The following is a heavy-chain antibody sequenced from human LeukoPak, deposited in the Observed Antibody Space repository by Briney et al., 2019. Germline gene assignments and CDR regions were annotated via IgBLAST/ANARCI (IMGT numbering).Heavy chain of an antibody. CDR3: ARDSLYYYDSSGYPNWFDP. CDR1: GYTFTGYY. Sequence: ASVKVSCKASGYTFTGYYMHWVRQAPGQGLEWMGRINPNSGGTNYAQKFQGRVTMTRDTSISTAYMELSRLRSDDTAVYYCARDSLYYYDSSGYPNWFDPWGQGTLVTVSS. V-gene: IGHV1-2*06. J-gene: IGHJ5*02. CDR2: INPNSGGT. D-gene: IGHD3-22*01.